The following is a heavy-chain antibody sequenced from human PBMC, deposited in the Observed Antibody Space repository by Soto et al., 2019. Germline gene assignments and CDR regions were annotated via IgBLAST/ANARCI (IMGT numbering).Heavy chain of an antibody. CDR2: IYYSGST. CDR1: GGSISSGGYY. J-gene: IGHJ3*02. D-gene: IGHD1-1*01. V-gene: IGHV4-31*03. CDR3: ARVGDWNDVKAFDI. Sequence: QVQLPESGPGLVKPSQTLSLTCTVSGGSISSGGYYWSWIRQHPGKGLEWIGYIYYSGSTYYNPSLKSRVTISVDPSKNQFSLKLSSVTAADTAVYYCARVGDWNDVKAFDIWGQGTMVTVSS.